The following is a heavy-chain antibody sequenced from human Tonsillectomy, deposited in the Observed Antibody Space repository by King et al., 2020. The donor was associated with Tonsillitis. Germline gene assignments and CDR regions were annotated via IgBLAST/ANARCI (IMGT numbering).Heavy chain of an antibody. V-gene: IGHV4-39*07. CDR1: GGSISSSTYY. D-gene: IGHD3-10*01. CDR3: ATTLSYGSGSFAY. J-gene: IGHJ4*02. CDR2: IYYSGST. Sequence: QLQESGPGLVKPSETLSLTCTVSGGSISSSTYYWGWIRQPPGKGLEWIGSIYYSGSTYYNPSLKSRVTISIDTSKNQFSLKLSSVTAADTAVYYCATTLSYGSGSFAYWGQGTLVTVSS.